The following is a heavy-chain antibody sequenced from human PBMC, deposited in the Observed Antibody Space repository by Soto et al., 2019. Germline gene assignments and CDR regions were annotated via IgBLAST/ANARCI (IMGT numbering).Heavy chain of an antibody. Sequence: GGSLRLSCAASGFTFSSYWIHWVRQAPGKGLVWVSRINSDGSSTSYADSVKGRFTISRDNAKNTLYLQMNSLRAEDTAVYYCARGGGCTSCPYTIMDVWGQGTTVTVSS. D-gene: IGHD2-2*01. J-gene: IGHJ6*02. CDR2: INSDGSST. CDR3: ARGGGCTSCPYTIMDV. CDR1: GFTFSSYW. V-gene: IGHV3-74*01.